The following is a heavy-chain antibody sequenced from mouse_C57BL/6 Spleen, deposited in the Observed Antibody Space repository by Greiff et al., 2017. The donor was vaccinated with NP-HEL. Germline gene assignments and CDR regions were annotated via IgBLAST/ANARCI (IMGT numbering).Heavy chain of an antibody. CDR1: GYTFTSYW. CDR2: IDPSDSYT. CDR3: ARGGLLWLRRGFDY. V-gene: IGHV1-50*01. D-gene: IGHD2-2*01. J-gene: IGHJ2*01. Sequence: QVQLQQPGAELVKPGASVKLSCKASGYTFTSYWMQWVKQRLGQGLEWIGEIDPSDSYTNYNQKFKGKATLTVATSSSTAYMQLSSLTSEDSAVYYCARGGLLWLRRGFDYWGQGTTLTVSS.